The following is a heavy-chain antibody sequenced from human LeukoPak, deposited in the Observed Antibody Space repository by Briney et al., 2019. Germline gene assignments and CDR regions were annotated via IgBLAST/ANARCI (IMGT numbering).Heavy chain of an antibody. Sequence: GGSLRLSCAASGFTFSNSAMSWVRQAPGKGLEWVSAISGSSGSTYYTDSVRGRFTISRDNSKNTLYLQMNSLRAEDTAVYYCAKGRSSYCSTTTCLFDYWGQGTLVTVSS. CDR2: ISGSSGST. V-gene: IGHV3-23*01. D-gene: IGHD2-2*01. J-gene: IGHJ4*02. CDR3: AKGRSSYCSTTTCLFDY. CDR1: GFTFSNSA.